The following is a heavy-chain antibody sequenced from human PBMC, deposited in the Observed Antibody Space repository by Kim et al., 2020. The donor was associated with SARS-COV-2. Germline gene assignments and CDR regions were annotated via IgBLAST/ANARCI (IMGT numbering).Heavy chain of an antibody. CDR2: INHSGST. J-gene: IGHJ6*01. CDR3: ATLRSGSYYLGNYYYYGM. V-gene: IGHV4-34*01. CDR1: GGSFSGYY. D-gene: IGHD3-10*01. Sequence: SETLSLTCAVYGGSFSGYYWSWIRQPPGKGLEWIGEINHSGSTNYNPSLKSRVTISVDTSKNQFSLKLSSVTAADTAVYYCATLRSGSYYLGNYYYYGM.